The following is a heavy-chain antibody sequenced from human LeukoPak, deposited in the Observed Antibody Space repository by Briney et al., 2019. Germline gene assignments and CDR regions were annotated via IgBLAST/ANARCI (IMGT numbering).Heavy chain of an antibody. Sequence: ASVKVSCKASGYTFTSYDINWVRQATGQGIEWMGWMNPNSGATGYAQKFQGRVTMTRQTSISTAYMELSNLRSEDTAVYYCARGITAGVDYWGQGTLVTVSS. CDR3: ARGITAGVDY. D-gene: IGHD6-13*01. CDR2: MNPNSGAT. V-gene: IGHV1-8*01. J-gene: IGHJ4*02. CDR1: GYTFTSYD.